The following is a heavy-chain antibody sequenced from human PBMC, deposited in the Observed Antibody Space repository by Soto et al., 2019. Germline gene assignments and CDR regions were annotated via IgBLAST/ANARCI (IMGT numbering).Heavy chain of an antibody. CDR2: ITGSGGST. Sequence: GSLRLSCAASGFTFSSYAMSWVRQSPGKGLEWVSAITGSGGSTYNADSVKGRFTISRDNSENTLYLQMNSLRAEATAVYYCAKEYSDFLTAYYGPLNIYYYYSGMDVWGQGTTVTVS. D-gene: IGHD3-9*01. CDR3: AKEYSDFLTAYYGPLNIYYYYSGMDV. J-gene: IGHJ6*02. V-gene: IGHV3-23*01. CDR1: GFTFSSYA.